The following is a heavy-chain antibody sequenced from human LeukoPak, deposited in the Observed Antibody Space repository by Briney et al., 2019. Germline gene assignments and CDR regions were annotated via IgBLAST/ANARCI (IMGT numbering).Heavy chain of an antibody. CDR2: ISSSGSTI. CDR1: GFTFNSYE. Sequence: PGGSLRLSCAASGFTFNSYEMNWVRQAPGKGLEWVSCISSSGSTIYYADSVKGRFTISRDNAKNSLYLQMNSLRAEDTAVYYCARGIIIGFDPWGQGTLVTVSS. D-gene: IGHD3-10*01. V-gene: IGHV3-48*03. CDR3: ARGIIIGFDP. J-gene: IGHJ5*02.